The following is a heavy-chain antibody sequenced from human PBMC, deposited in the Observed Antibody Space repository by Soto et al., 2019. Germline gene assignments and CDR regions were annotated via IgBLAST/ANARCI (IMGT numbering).Heavy chain of an antibody. V-gene: IGHV4-34*01. J-gene: IGHJ4*02. CDR3: ARAGFYGSGSYQFLDY. CDR1: GGSFSGYY. CDR2: INHSGST. Sequence: SETLSLTCAVYGGSFSGYYWSWIRQPPGKGLEWIGEINHSGSTNYNPSLKSRVTISVDTSKNQFSLKLSSVTAADTAVYYCARAGFYGSGSYQFLDYWGQGTLVTVSS. D-gene: IGHD3-10*01.